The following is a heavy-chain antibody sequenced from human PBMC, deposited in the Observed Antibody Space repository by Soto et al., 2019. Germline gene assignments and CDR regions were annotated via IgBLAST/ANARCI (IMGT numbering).Heavy chain of an antibody. J-gene: IGHJ4*02. CDR2: LSYDGSNK. V-gene: IGHV3-30*18. CDR1: GFTFRSYD. D-gene: IGHD5-18*01. CDR3: AKETFGYNYGYVPPFAYDF. Sequence: QVQLVESGGGVVQPGTSLRLSCTASGFTFRSYDIHWVRQAPGKGLEWVAVLSYDGSNKYYAESVKGRFTISRDNSKNTLYLQMNSLRAEDTAVYYCAKETFGYNYGYVPPFAYDFWGQGTLVTVSS.